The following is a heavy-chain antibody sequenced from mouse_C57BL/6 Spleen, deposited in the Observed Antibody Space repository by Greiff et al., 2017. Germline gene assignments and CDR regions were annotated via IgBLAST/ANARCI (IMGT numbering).Heavy chain of an antibody. CDR3: AREGVYYEAWFAY. CDR2: IYPGSGNT. Sequence: QVQLQQSGAELVRPGASVKLSCKASGYTFTDYYINWVKQRPGQGLEWIARIYPGSGNTYYNEKFKGKATLTAEKSSSTAYMQLSSLTSEDSAVYFCAREGVYYEAWFAYWGQGTLVTVSA. D-gene: IGHD2-4*01. V-gene: IGHV1-76*01. CDR1: GYTFTDYY. J-gene: IGHJ3*01.